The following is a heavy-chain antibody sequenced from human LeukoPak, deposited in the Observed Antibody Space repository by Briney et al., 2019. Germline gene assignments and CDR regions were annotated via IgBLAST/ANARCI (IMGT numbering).Heavy chain of an antibody. CDR1: GFTFSSYTM. CDR2: VYHSGST. Sequence: GSLRLSCAASGFTFSSYTMSWVRQPPGKGLEWLGEVYHSGSTIYNPSLESRITISIDSSKNQFSLKLTSVTAADTAVYYCVRVAVEMATIKGLDIWGRGTMVTVSS. CDR3: VRVAVEMATIKGLDI. J-gene: IGHJ3*02. V-gene: IGHV4-4*02. D-gene: IGHD5-24*01.